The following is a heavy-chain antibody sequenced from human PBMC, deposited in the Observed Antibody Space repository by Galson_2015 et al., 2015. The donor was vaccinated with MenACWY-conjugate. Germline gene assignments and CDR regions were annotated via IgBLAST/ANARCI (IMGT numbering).Heavy chain of an antibody. CDR2: IYPGDSDT. Sequence: QSGAEVKKPGESLKISCKGSGYTFTSNWIGWVRQMPGKGLEWMGIIYPGDSDTRYTPSFQGHVTISADKSINTAYLQWGSLEASDTAMYYCARQGFGSSSLVYWGQGTLVTVSS. V-gene: IGHV5-51*01. CDR1: GYTFTSNW. J-gene: IGHJ4*02. D-gene: IGHD6-6*01. CDR3: ARQGFGSSSLVY.